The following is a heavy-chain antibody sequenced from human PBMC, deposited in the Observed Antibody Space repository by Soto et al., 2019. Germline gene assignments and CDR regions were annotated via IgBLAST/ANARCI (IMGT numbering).Heavy chain of an antibody. CDR1: GFAFSSYD. Sequence: GGSLRLSCAASGFAFSSYDISWVRQAPGKGLEWVSAISGTGDGTYYADSVKGRFTISRDNSKNTLYLQMNSLRADDTAVYYCVKPTVATPYYFDCWGQGTLVTVSS. D-gene: IGHD4-17*01. V-gene: IGHV3-23*01. CDR3: VKPTVATPYYFDC. CDR2: ISGTGDGT. J-gene: IGHJ4*02.